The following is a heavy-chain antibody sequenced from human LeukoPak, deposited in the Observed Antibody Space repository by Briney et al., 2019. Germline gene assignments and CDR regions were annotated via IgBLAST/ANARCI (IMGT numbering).Heavy chain of an antibody. CDR2: IHYSGST. CDR1: GGSISSHY. Sequence: SETLSLTCTVSGGSISSHYWSWIRQPPGEGLEWIGYIHYSGSTNYNPSLKSRVTISLDTSNNQFSLKVISVTAADTAVYYCARAQGGAFDIWGQGTMVTVSS. D-gene: IGHD3-16*01. J-gene: IGHJ3*02. V-gene: IGHV4-59*11. CDR3: ARAQGGAFDI.